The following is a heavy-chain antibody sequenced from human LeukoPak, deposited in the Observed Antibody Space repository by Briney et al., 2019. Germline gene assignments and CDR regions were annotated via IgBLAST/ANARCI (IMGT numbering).Heavy chain of an antibody. J-gene: IGHJ4*01. CDR3: ASQSSGSSTRAPDF. D-gene: IGHD1-26*01. CDR2: ISASSRTK. V-gene: IGHV3-48*04. Sequence: GGSLRLSCVNSGVPFSGDSLNWVRQAPGKGLEWISYISASSRTKYYADSVKGRFHISRDNAKKSLYLQMDTLRGEDTALYYCASQSSGSSTRAPDFWGHGTLVTVSS. CDR1: GVPFSGDS.